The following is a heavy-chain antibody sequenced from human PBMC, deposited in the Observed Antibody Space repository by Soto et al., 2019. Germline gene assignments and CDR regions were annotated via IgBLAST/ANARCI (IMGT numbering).Heavy chain of an antibody. CDR1: GFTFSSCA. V-gene: IGHV3-30-3*01. CDR3: ARDKGDLRFLEWSYYFDY. J-gene: IGHJ4*02. Sequence: PGGSLRLSCAASGFTFSSCAMHWVRQAPGKGLEWVALISYDGSNKYYADSVKGRFTISRDNSKNTLYLQMNSLRAEDTAVYYCARDKGDLRFLEWSYYFDYWGQGTLVTVSS. CDR2: ISYDGSNK. D-gene: IGHD3-3*01.